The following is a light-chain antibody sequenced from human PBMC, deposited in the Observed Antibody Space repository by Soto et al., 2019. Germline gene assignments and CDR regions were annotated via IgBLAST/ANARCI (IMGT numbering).Light chain of an antibody. CDR2: DAS. J-gene: IGKJ1*01. CDR3: QRYNSNSRT. V-gene: IGKV1-5*01. Sequence: DIQMTQSPSTLSASVGDRVTITCRASQTVDNWVAWYQQKPGRAPKFLIYDASNLESGVPSRFSGRGSGTEFTLTISSLQPDDFATYYCQRYNSNSRTFGQGTRV. CDR1: QTVDNW.